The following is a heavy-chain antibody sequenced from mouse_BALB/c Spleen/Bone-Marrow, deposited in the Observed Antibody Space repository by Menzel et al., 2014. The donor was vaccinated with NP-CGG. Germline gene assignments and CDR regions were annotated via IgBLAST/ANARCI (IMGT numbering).Heavy chain of an antibody. V-gene: IGHV1S81*02. CDR3: TRSNYGYWYFDV. CDR2: INLSNGGT. CDR1: GYTFTRYY. D-gene: IGHD1-1*01. J-gene: IGHJ1*01. Sequence: VQLQESGAELVKPGASVKLSCKASGYTFTRYYMYWIKQRPGQGLEWIGEINLSNGGTHFNEKFKSKATLTVDKSSSTANMQLSSLTSEDSAVYYCTRSNYGYWYFDVLGAGTTVTVSS.